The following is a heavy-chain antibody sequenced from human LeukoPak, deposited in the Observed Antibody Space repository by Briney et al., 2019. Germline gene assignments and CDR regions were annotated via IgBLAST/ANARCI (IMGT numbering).Heavy chain of an antibody. Sequence: WASVKVSCKASGFTFSNSAVQWVRQARGQRLEWIGWIVVGGGKTIYAQKFQQRVTIARDVSTNTAYMELNSLRSEDTAVYYCAADIVGSQLHWGQGTVVTVSS. D-gene: IGHD2-21*01. J-gene: IGHJ4*02. CDR3: AADIVGSQLH. CDR1: GFTFSNSA. CDR2: IVVGGGKT. V-gene: IGHV1-58*01.